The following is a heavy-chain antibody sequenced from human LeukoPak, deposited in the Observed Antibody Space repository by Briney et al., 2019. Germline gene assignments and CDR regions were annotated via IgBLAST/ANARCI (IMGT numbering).Heavy chain of an antibody. V-gene: IGHV4-59*11. Sequence: KPSETLSLTCTVSGGSITSHYWSWIRQPPGKGLEWIGYVYYSGTTNYNPSLKSRVTISVDTSKNQFSLKLTSVTAADTAVYYCARVGGYDWESFYDYWGQGTLVTVSS. CDR3: ARVGGYDWESFYDY. CDR2: VYYSGTT. CDR1: GGSITSHY. D-gene: IGHD5-12*01. J-gene: IGHJ4*02.